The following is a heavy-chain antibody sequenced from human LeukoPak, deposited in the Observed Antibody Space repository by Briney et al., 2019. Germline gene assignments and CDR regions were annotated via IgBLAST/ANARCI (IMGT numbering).Heavy chain of an antibody. V-gene: IGHV4-39*07. Sequence: PSETLSLTCTVSGGSLSSSSYYWGWIRQPPGKGLEWIGSIYYSGSTYYNPSLKSRVTISVDTSKNQFSLKLSSVTAADTAVYYCARDLTGGYDPWGQGTLVTVSS. CDR1: GGSLSSSSYY. J-gene: IGHJ5*02. CDR2: IYYSGST. D-gene: IGHD5-12*01. CDR3: ARDLTGGYDP.